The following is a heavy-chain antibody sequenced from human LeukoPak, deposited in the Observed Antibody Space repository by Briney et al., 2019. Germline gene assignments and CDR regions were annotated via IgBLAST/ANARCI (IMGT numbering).Heavy chain of an antibody. V-gene: IGHV4-59*01. J-gene: IGHJ4*02. CDR3: ARAGGYSYGFNY. D-gene: IGHD5-18*01. Sequence: SETLSLTCTVSGGSISSYYWSWIRQPPGKGLDWIGYIYYSGSTNYNPSLKSRVTISVDTSKNQFSLKLSSVTAADTAVYYCARAGGYSYGFNYWGQGTLVTVSS. CDR2: IYYSGST. CDR1: GGSISSYY.